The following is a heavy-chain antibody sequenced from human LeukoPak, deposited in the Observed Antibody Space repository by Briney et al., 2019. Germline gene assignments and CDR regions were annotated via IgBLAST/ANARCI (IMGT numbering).Heavy chain of an antibody. Sequence: PGGSLRLSCAASEFTVSSNYMSWVRQAPGKGLEWVSVLYTGGTTYYADSVKGRFTISRDNSKNTVYLDMNSLRAEDTAVYYCARAVDIVPTTPFDLWGQGTMVTVSS. J-gene: IGHJ3*01. CDR2: LYTGGTT. D-gene: IGHD5-12*01. CDR1: EFTVSSNY. V-gene: IGHV3-66*01. CDR3: ARAVDIVPTTPFDL.